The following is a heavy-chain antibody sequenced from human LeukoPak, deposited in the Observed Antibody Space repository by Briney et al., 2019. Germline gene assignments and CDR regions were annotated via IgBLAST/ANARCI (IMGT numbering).Heavy chain of an antibody. CDR3: ARVTSPSGY. CDR2: ISSSGSTI. V-gene: IGHV3-48*03. D-gene: IGHD7-27*01. J-gene: IGHJ4*02. CDR1: GFTFSSYE. Sequence: GGSLRLSCAASGFTFSSYEMNWVRQAPGKGLEWVSYISSSGSTIYYADSVKGRFTISRDNGKNSLYLQMNSLRAEDTAVYYCARVTSPSGYWGQGTLVTVSS.